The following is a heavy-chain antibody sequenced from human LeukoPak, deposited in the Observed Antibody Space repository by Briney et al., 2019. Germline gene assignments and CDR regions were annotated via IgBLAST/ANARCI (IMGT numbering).Heavy chain of an antibody. V-gene: IGHV3-23*01. CDR1: GFRFSSYA. Sequence: GGSLRLSCAASGFRFSSYAMTWVRQAPGKGLEWVSIISGSGGSTSYADSVKGRFTISRDNSKNTLYLQMNSLRAEDTALYYCAKPYSGTILTGWFDPWGLGTLVTVSS. CDR2: ISGSGGST. D-gene: IGHD3-9*01. CDR3: AKPYSGTILTGWFDP. J-gene: IGHJ5*02.